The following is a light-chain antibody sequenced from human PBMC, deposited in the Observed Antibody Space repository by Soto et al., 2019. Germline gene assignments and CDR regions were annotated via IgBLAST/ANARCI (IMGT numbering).Light chain of an antibody. Sequence: EIVLTQSPATLSVSPGERATLSCRASQSVSSYLAWYQQKPGQAPRLLIYDASNRATGIPARFSGSGSGTDFTLTISSLEPEDFAVYYCQHYGSSPFTFGGGTRVEIK. V-gene: IGKV3-11*01. CDR2: DAS. J-gene: IGKJ4*01. CDR1: QSVSSY. CDR3: QHYGSSPFT.